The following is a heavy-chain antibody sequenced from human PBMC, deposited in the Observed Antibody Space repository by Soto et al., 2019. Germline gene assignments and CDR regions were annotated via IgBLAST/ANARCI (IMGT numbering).Heavy chain of an antibody. CDR3: AKALRYFDWSTDAFDI. CDR1: GFTFSSYA. Sequence: GGSLRLSCAASGFTFSSYAMSWVRQAPGKGLEWVSAISGSGGSTYYADSVKGRFTISRDNSKNTLYLQMNSLRAEDTAVYYSAKALRYFDWSTDAFDIWGQGTMVTVSS. J-gene: IGHJ3*02. CDR2: ISGSGGST. V-gene: IGHV3-23*01. D-gene: IGHD3-9*01.